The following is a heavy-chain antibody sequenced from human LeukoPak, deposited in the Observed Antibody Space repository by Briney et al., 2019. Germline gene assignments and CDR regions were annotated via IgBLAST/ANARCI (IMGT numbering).Heavy chain of an antibody. D-gene: IGHD5-12*01. J-gene: IGHJ4*02. Sequence: GGSLRLSCAVSGFSVSTKYMNWVRQAPGKGLEWVSVLYTSGTTYYADSVKGRFSISRDSSDNTLYLQMNSLGVEDTGVYYCARERSTSGYYLAYWGQGTLVTVSS. CDR3: ARERSTSGYYLAY. CDR2: LYTSGTT. CDR1: GFSVSTKY. V-gene: IGHV3-66*01.